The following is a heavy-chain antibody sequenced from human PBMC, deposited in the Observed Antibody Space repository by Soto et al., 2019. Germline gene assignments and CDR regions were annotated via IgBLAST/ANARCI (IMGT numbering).Heavy chain of an antibody. Sequence: ASVKVSCKASGYTFTGYYMHWVRQAPGQGLEWMGWINPNSGGTNYAQKFQGWVTMTRDTSISTAYMELSRLRSDDTAVYYCARYSESVAGIGNYYYGMDVWGQGTTVTVSS. CDR2: INPNSGGT. J-gene: IGHJ6*02. D-gene: IGHD6-19*01. V-gene: IGHV1-2*04. CDR3: ARYSESVAGIGNYYYGMDV. CDR1: GYTFTGYY.